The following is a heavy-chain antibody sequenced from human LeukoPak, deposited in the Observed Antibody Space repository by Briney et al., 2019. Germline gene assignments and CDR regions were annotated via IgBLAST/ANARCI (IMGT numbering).Heavy chain of an antibody. V-gene: IGHV3-15*01. CDR2: IKSKTDGGTT. D-gene: IGHD6-19*01. J-gene: IGHJ4*02. Sequence: NSGGSLRLSCAASGFTFSNAWMSWVRQAPGKGLEWVGRIKSKTDGGTTDYAAPVKGRFTISRDDSKNTLYLQMNSLKTEDTAVYYCTTVGRWLVSPFDYWGQGTLVTVSS. CDR1: GFTFSNAW. CDR3: TTVGRWLVSPFDY.